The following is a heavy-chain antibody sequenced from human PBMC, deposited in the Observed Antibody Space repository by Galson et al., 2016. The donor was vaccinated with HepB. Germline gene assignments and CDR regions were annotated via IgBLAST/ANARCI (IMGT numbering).Heavy chain of an antibody. V-gene: IGHV3-30*03. Sequence: SLRLSCAASGFTFSTYAMHWVRQAPGKGLEWVAFIYYDGSKKYYADSVKGRFTISRDNSKNTLYLQMNSLRAEDTAAYYCARDGRVGEWLKKFYYHGMDVWGQGTTVTVSS. CDR3: ARDGRVGEWLKKFYYHGMDV. CDR2: IYYDGSKK. CDR1: GFTFSTYA. D-gene: IGHD3-3*01. J-gene: IGHJ6*02.